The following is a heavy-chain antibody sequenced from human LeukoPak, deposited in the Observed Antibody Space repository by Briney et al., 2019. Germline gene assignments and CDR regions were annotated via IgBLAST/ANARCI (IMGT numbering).Heavy chain of an antibody. CDR2: IIPIFGTA. CDR3: ARDKAVFGVVITPHLVDY. V-gene: IGHV1-69*06. J-gene: IGHJ4*02. D-gene: IGHD3-3*01. Sequence: SVKVSCKASGGTFSSYAISWVRQAPGQGLEWMGGIIPIFGTANYAQKFQGRVTITADKSTSTAYMELSSLRAEDTAVYYCARDKAVFGVVITPHLVDYWGQGTLVTVSS. CDR1: GGTFSSYA.